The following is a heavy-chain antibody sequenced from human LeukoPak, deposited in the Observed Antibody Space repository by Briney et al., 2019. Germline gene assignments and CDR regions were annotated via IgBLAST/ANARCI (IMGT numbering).Heavy chain of an antibody. CDR3: ARAGHYYGSGSYYSNFDY. CDR1: GFTFSSYG. Sequence: GGSLRLSCAASGFTFSSYGMHWVRQAPGKGLEWVAVIWYDGSNKYYADSVKGRFTISRDNSKNTLYLQMNSLRAEDAAVYYCARAGHYYGSGSYYSNFDYWGQGTLVTVSS. D-gene: IGHD3-10*01. CDR2: IWYDGSNK. V-gene: IGHV3-33*01. J-gene: IGHJ4*02.